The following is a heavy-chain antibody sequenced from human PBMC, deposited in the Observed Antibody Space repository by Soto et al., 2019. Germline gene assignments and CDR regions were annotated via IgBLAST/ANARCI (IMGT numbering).Heavy chain of an antibody. V-gene: IGHV1-58*01. J-gene: IGHJ6*02. Sequence: SVKGSCKASGFTFTSSAVQWVRQARGQRLEWIGWIVVGSGNTNYAQKFQERVTITRDMSTSTAYMELSSLRSEDTAVYYCAAPDLGYCSGGSCYIHYYYGMDVWGQGTTVSVSS. CDR3: AAPDLGYCSGGSCYIHYYYGMDV. CDR1: GFTFTSSA. D-gene: IGHD2-15*01. CDR2: IVVGSGNT.